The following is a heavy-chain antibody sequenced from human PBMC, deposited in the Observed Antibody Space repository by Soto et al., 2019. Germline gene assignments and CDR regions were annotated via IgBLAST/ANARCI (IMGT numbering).Heavy chain of an antibody. J-gene: IGHJ4*02. V-gene: IGHV3-30-3*01. CDR1: GFTFSSYA. D-gene: IGHD1-26*01. CDR2: ISYDGSNK. CDR3: ARDDLSGSYYNRNVVGDY. Sequence: GGSLRLSCAASGFTFSSYAMHWVRQAPGKGLEWVAVISYDGSNKYYADSVKGRFTISRDNSKNTLYLQMNSLRAEDTAVYYCARDDLSGSYYNRNVVGDYWGQGTLVTVSS.